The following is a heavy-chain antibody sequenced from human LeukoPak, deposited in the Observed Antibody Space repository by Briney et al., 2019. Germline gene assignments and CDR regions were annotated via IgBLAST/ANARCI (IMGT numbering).Heavy chain of an antibody. CDR3: ARAGVVGASIGPRHYYYGMDV. CDR1: GFTFSSYD. D-gene: IGHD1-26*01. J-gene: IGHJ6*02. CDR2: IGTAGDT. V-gene: IGHV3-13*01. Sequence: AGGSLRLSCAASGFTFSSYDMHWVRQATGKGLEWVSAIGTAGDTYYPGSVKGRFTISRENAKNSLYLQMNSLRAGDTAVYYCARAGVVGASIGPRHYYYGMDVWGQGTTVTVSS.